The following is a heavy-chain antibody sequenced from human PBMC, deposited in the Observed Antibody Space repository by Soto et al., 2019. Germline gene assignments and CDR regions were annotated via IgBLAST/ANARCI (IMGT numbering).Heavy chain of an antibody. CDR1: GFTFSDYY. CDR2: ISSSSSYT. Sequence: GGSLRLSCAASGFTFSDYYISWIRQAPGKGLEWVSYISSSSSYTNYADSVKGRFTISRDNAKNSLYLQMNSLRAEDTAVYYCARAPTAHSSSSHFDYWGQGTLVTVSS. CDR3: ARAPTAHSSSSHFDY. D-gene: IGHD6-6*01. J-gene: IGHJ4*02. V-gene: IGHV3-11*06.